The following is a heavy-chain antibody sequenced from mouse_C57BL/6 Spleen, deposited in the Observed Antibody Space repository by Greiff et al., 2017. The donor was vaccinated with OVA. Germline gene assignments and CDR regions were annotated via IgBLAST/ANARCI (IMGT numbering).Heavy chain of an antibody. J-gene: IGHJ3*01. CDR3: AREGGSSYESWFAY. Sequence: DVKLVESGGDLVKPGGSLKLSCAASGFTFSSYGMSWVRQTPDKRLEWVATISSGGSSTYYPDSVKGRFTISRDNAKNTLYLQMSSLKSEDTALYYCAREGGSSYESWFAYWGQGTLVTVSA. CDR2: ISSGGSST. V-gene: IGHV5-6*02. D-gene: IGHD1-1*01. CDR1: GFTFSSYG.